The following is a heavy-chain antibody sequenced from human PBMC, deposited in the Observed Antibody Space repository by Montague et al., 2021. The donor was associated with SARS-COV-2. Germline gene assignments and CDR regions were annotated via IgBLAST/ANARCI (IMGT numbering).Heavy chain of an antibody. CDR2: TYYRSKWDS. Sequence: CAISGDSVSSKSVAWNWIRQSPSRGLEWPGRTYYRSKWDSDYAESVKRRLVITPDTSKNQVSLQLSSVIPEDTAVYFCASSGITLTGLDAFDIWGQGTMVTVSS. D-gene: IGHD3-9*01. CDR1: GDSVSSKSVA. J-gene: IGHJ3*02. V-gene: IGHV6-1*01. CDR3: ASSGITLTGLDAFDI.